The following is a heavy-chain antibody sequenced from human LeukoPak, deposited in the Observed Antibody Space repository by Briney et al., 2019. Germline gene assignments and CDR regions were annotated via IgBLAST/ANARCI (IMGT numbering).Heavy chain of an antibody. Sequence: PGGSLRLSCAASGFTFSTYAMSWDRQAPGKGLEWVSTIGGSDDRTFYTDSVKGRFTISRDNAKNSLYLQMNSLRAEDTAVYYCARDLRWESARWGQGTLVTVSS. CDR1: GFTFSTYA. CDR2: IGGSDDRT. J-gene: IGHJ4*02. V-gene: IGHV3-23*01. D-gene: IGHD1-26*01. CDR3: ARDLRWESAR.